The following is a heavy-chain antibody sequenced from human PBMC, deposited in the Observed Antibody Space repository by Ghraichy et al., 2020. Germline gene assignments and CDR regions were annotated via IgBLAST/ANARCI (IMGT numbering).Heavy chain of an antibody. J-gene: IGHJ6*02. V-gene: IGHV1-69*13. Sequence: SVKVSCKASGGTLTSYAMHWVRQAPGQGLEWMGGIIPLFGKTTYAQKFQGRVTITADDSTTTAYMELSSLRSEDTAVYYCAHSRSSDYYYGLDVWGQGTTVTVSS. D-gene: IGHD6-13*01. CDR1: GGTLTSYA. CDR2: IIPLFGKT. CDR3: AHSRSSDYYYGLDV.